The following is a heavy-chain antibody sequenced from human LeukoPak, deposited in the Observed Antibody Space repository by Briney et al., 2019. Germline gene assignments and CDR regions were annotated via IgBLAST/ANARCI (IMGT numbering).Heavy chain of an antibody. D-gene: IGHD3-10*01. V-gene: IGHV4-59*04. CDR1: GFTFSSHAM. CDR2: IFYSGGT. Sequence: GSLRLSCAASGFTFSSHAMHWVRQTPGKGLEWIGNIFYSGGTYYSPSLTSRVTISLDTSRYQFSLRLNSVTAADTAVYYCAKSNGYGLVDIWGQGTMVTVSS. CDR3: AKSNGYGLVDI. J-gene: IGHJ3*02.